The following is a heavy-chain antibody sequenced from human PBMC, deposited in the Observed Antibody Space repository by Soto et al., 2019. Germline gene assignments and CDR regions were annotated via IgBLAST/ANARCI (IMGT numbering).Heavy chain of an antibody. CDR1: GFTFSNAW. D-gene: IGHD3-3*01. CDR3: TTLNTYDFWSGYPEGYYYYGMGV. V-gene: IGHV3-15*01. J-gene: IGHJ6*02. Sequence: GGSLRLSCAASGFTFSNAWMSWVRQAPGKGLEWVGRIKSKTDGGTTDYAAPVKGRFTISRDDSKNTLYLQMNSLKTEDTAVYYCTTLNTYDFWSGYPEGYYYYGMGVWGQGTTVTVSS. CDR2: IKSKTDGGTT.